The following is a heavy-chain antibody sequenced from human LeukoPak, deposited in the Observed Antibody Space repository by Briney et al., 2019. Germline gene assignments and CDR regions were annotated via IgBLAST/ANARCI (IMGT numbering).Heavy chain of an antibody. V-gene: IGHV4-4*07. D-gene: IGHD3-16*01. CDR1: GSSISVYY. J-gene: IGHJ4*02. CDR2: IYASGTT. Sequence: SETLSLTCTVSGSSISVYYWSWIRQSAGKGLELIGRIYASGTTNYNPSLQSRLTMSVDTSKNQFSLKLASMTAADTAVYYCARGGSYLDYWGQGTLVTVSS. CDR3: ARGGSYLDY.